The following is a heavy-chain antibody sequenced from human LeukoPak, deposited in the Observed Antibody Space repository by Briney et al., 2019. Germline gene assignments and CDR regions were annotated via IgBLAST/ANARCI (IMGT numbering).Heavy chain of an antibody. J-gene: IGHJ4*02. D-gene: IGHD4-17*01. Sequence: PGGSLRLSCAASGVIFSSCSMNWVRQAPGKGLEWVSSISSSSSYIYYADSVKGRFTISGDNAKNSLYLQMNSLRAEDTAVYYCARVGYGDYYFDYWGQGTLVTVSS. CDR2: ISSSSSYI. CDR1: GVIFSSCS. V-gene: IGHV3-21*01. CDR3: ARVGYGDYYFDY.